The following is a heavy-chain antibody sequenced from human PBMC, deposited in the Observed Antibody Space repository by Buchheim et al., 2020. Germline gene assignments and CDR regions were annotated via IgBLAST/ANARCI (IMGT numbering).Heavy chain of an antibody. V-gene: IGHV3-73*01. D-gene: IGHD2-21*02. J-gene: IGHJ5*02. CDR1: GFALTDSH. CDR3: AKDAISALVVCGGDCYSTNWFDP. CDR2: IRIEGNNYAT. Sequence: EEQLVQSGGGLVQPGGSLKLSCAASGFALTDSHVHWVRQASGKGLEWVGRIRIEGNNYATEYAASVKGRFTISSDDTKTTAYLQMNSLKTEDTAVYYCAKDAISALVVCGGDCYSTNWFDPWGQGTL.